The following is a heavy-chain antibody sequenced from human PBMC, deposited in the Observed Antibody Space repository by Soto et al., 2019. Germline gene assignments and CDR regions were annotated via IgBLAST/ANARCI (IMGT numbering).Heavy chain of an antibody. D-gene: IGHD2-2*01. CDR3: VKDRGVSYCSSTSCSYSYGMDV. J-gene: IGHJ6*02. Sequence: PGGSLRLSCSASGFTFSSYAMHWVRQAPGKGLEYVSAISSNGGSTYYADSVKGRFTISRDNSKNTLYLQMSSLRAEDTAVYYCVKDRGVSYCSSTSCSYSYGMDVWGQGTTVTVSS. CDR1: GFTFSSYA. V-gene: IGHV3-64D*06. CDR2: ISSNGGST.